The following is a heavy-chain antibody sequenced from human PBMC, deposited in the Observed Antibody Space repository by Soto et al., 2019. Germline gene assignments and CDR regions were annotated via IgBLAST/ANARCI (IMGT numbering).Heavy chain of an antibody. V-gene: IGHV4-59*08. CDR2: IYYSGST. CDR3: ARRLGIYAFDI. Sequence: SETLSLTCTVSGGSISSYYWSWIRQPPGKGLEWIGYIYYSGSTNYNPSLKSRVTISVDTSKNQFSLKLSSGTAADTAVYYCARRLGIYAFDIWGQGTMVTVSS. D-gene: IGHD7-27*01. CDR1: GGSISSYY. J-gene: IGHJ3*02.